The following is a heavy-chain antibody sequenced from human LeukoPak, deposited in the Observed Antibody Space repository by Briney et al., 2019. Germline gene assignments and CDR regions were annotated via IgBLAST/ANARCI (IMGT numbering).Heavy chain of an antibody. V-gene: IGHV4-39*07. Sequence: PSETLSLTCTVSGGSISSSSYYWGWIRQPPGKGLEWIGSIYYTGRTYYNPSLKSRVTISVDTSKNQFSLKLSSVTAADTAVYYCTRGSIAYYYMDVWGKGTTVTISS. CDR2: IYYTGRT. CDR3: TRGSIAYYYMDV. D-gene: IGHD3-22*01. CDR1: GGSISSSSYY. J-gene: IGHJ6*03.